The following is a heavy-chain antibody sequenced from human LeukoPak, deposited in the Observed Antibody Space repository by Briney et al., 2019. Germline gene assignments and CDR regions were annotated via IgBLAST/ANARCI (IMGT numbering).Heavy chain of an antibody. CDR3: AKVVELWFGELSYFDY. CDR2: ISGSGGRT. D-gene: IGHD3-10*01. V-gene: IGHV3-23*01. CDR1: GFTFSSYA. J-gene: IGHJ4*02. Sequence: GGSLRLSCAASGFTFSSYAMSWVRQAPGKGLEWVSAISGSGGRTYYADSVKGRFTISRDNSKNTLYLQMNSLRAEDTAVYYCAKVVELWFGELSYFDYWGQGTLVTVSS.